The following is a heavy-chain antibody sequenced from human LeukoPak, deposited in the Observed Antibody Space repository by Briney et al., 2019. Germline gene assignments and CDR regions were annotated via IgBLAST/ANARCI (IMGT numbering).Heavy chain of an antibody. J-gene: IGHJ4*02. V-gene: IGHV3-11*01. CDR3: ARDLRYSYGSDY. CDR2: ISSSGSTR. D-gene: IGHD5-18*01. CDR1: GFTFSDYY. Sequence: GGSLRLSCAASGFTFSDYYMSWIRQAPGKGLEWVPNISSSGSTRYYGDSAKGRFTISRDNAKNSLYLQMNSLRAEDTAVYYCARDLRYSYGSDYWGQGTLVTVS.